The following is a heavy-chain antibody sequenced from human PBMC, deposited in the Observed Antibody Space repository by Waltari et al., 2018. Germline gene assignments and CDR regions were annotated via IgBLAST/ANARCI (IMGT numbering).Heavy chain of an antibody. D-gene: IGHD6-13*01. J-gene: IGHJ4*02. CDR3: ARVSIAASGDFYFDY. CDR2: INTYNGDT. V-gene: IGHV1-18*01. Sequence: QVQLVQSGAEVRKPGASVKVSCKASRYTFTSRGIAWVRQAPGQGLEWMGWINTYNGDTEYAQELQGRVTISTDTSTSTAYMDLRSLRSGDTAMYFCARVSIAASGDFYFDYWGQGTLVTVSS. CDR1: RYTFTSRG.